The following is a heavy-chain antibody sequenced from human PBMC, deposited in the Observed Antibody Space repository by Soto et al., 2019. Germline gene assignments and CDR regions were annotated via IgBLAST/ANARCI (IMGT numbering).Heavy chain of an antibody. V-gene: IGHV1-2*02. J-gene: IGHJ4*02. CDR1: GYTFTGYY. Sequence: ASVKVSCKASGYTFTGYYMHWVRQAPGQGLEWMGWINPNSGGTNYAQKFQGRVTMTEDTSTDTAYMELSSLRSEDTAVYYCATEGEGYISGSYSFDYWGQGTLVTVSS. CDR3: ATEGEGYISGSYSFDY. CDR2: INPNSGGT. D-gene: IGHD1-26*01.